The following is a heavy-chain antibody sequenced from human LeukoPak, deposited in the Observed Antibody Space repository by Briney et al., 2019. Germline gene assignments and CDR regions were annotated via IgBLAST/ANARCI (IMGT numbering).Heavy chain of an antibody. CDR2: ISSSSSYI. V-gene: IGHV3-21*01. D-gene: IGHD3-16*02. CDR3: ARDNGEFSARGFDY. Sequence: GGSLRLSCAASGFTFSSYSMNWVRQAPGKGLEWVSSISSSSSYIYYADSVKGRFTISRDNAKNSLYLQMNSLRAEDTAVYYCARDNGEFSARGFDYWGQGTLVTVSS. J-gene: IGHJ4*02. CDR1: GFTFSSYS.